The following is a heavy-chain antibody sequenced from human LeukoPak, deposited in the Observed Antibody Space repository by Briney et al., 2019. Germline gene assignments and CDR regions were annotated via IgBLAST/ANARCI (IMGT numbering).Heavy chain of an antibody. J-gene: IGHJ2*01. CDR1: GYIFTNYY. D-gene: IGHD3-16*01. CDR2: LNPSDDTT. CDR3: ARAPLGPFWYFDL. V-gene: IGHV1-46*01. Sequence: ASVKVSCKPSGYIFTNYYTHWVRQAPGQGLEWMGMLNPSDDTTTYAQKFQDRITLTRDTSTSTVYMELSSLRSEETAVYYCARAPLGPFWYFDLWGRGTLVTVSS.